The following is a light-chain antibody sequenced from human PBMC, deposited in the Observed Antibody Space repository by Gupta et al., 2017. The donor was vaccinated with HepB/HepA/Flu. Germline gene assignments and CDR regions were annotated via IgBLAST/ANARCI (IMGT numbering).Light chain of an antibody. V-gene: IGLV1-47*02. CDR3: AAWDNSLSGYV. CDR2: NDD. CDR1: SSNVGRDN. J-gene: IGLJ1*01. Sequence: HSVLTPPPAPSGTPGQSLAISRSGSSSNVGRDNVYWYQQLPGTAPKLLIYNDDQRPSGVPDRFSGSKSGTSASLAISGLRSEDEADYYCAAWDNSLSGYVFGTGTWVTVL.